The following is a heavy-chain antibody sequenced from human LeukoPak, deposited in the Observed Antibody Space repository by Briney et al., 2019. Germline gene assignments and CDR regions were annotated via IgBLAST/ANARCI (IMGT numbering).Heavy chain of an antibody. V-gene: IGHV3-15*01. Sequence: ARSLTLSCAGCGFTFSNAWTTWVRHAPGNALEWVGRIKSKPAGGIIDYAEPVKGRFTISRDDSKNTVYLQMNSLKTQGTAMYYCTTTYYFESCGYSTYYWGQGTLANVTS. CDR3: TTTYYFESCGYSTYY. CDR2: IKSKPAGGII. D-gene: IGHD3-22*01. CDR1: GFTFSNAW. J-gene: IGHJ4*02.